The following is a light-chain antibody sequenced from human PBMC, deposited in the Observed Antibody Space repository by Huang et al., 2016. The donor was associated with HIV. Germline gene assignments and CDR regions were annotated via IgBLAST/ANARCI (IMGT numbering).Light chain of an antibody. V-gene: IGKV3-15*01. CDR2: GAS. Sequence: EIVMTQSPATLSVSPGERATLSCRASQSVSSNLAWYQQRPDQAPRLLIYGASTRATGIPARFSGSGSGTEFTLSISSLQSEDSAVYYCQQYNNWPLFTFGPGTKVDIK. CDR1: QSVSSN. CDR3: QQYNNWPLFT. J-gene: IGKJ3*01.